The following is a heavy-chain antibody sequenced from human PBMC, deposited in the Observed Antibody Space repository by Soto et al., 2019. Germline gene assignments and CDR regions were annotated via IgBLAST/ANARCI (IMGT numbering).Heavy chain of an antibody. J-gene: IGHJ6*02. CDR1: GFTFGDYA. CDR3: TREVRSITIFGVVSNGYYYYGMDV. CDR2: IRSKAYGGTT. V-gene: IGHV3-49*03. Sequence: PGWSLRLSCTASGFTFGDYAMSWFRQAPGKGLEWVGFIRSKAYGGTTEYAASVKGRFTISRDDSKSIAYLQMNSLKTEDTAVYYCTREVRSITIFGVVSNGYYYYGMDVWGQGTTVTVS. D-gene: IGHD3-3*01.